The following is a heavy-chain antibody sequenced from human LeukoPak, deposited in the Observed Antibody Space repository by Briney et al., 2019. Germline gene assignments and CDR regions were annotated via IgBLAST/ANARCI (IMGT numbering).Heavy chain of an antibody. CDR2: IYYSGST. Sequence: SETLSLTCTVSGGSISSSSYYWGCIRQPPGKGLEWIGSIYYSGSTYYNPSLESRVTISVDTSKNQFSLKLSSVTAADTAVYYCARQYSSGPDAFDIWGQGTMVTVSS. D-gene: IGHD6-19*01. CDR3: ARQYSSGPDAFDI. CDR1: GGSISSSSYY. V-gene: IGHV4-39*01. J-gene: IGHJ3*02.